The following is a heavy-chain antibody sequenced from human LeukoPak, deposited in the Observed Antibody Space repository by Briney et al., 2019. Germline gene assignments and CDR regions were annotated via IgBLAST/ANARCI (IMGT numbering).Heavy chain of an antibody. J-gene: IGHJ4*02. D-gene: IGHD4-11*01. CDR1: GGSISSYY. CDR3: ARHDYSNYPSFDY. Sequence: SDTLSLTSTVSGGSISSYYWSWIRQPPGKGLEWIGYIYYSGSTNYNPSLKSRVTISVDTSENQFSLRLSSVTAADTAVYFCARHDYSNYPSFDYWGQGTLVTVSS. V-gene: IGHV4-59*08. CDR2: IYYSGST.